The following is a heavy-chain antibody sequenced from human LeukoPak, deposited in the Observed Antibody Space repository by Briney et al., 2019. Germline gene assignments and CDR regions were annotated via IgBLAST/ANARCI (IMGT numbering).Heavy chain of an antibody. CDR3: ARDRDSSGWYPGATLDY. D-gene: IGHD6-19*01. Sequence: SQTLSLTCAISGDSVSSNSAAWNWIRQSPSRGLEWLGRTYYRSKWYNDYAVSVKSRITINPDTSKNQFSLQLNSVTPEDTAVYYCARDRDSSGWYPGATLDYWGQGTLVTVSS. J-gene: IGHJ4*02. CDR2: TYYRSKWYN. V-gene: IGHV6-1*01. CDR1: GDSVSSNSAA.